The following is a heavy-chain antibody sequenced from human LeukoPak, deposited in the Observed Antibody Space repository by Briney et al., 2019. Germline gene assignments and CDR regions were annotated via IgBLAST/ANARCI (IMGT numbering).Heavy chain of an antibody. CDR2: ISGSGDST. V-gene: IGHV3-23*01. J-gene: IGHJ4*02. D-gene: IGHD3-22*01. CDR3: ARVAYLYYYDSSGYLSYYFDY. Sequence: PGGSLTLSCAASGFTFSSFAMSWVRQAPGKGLEWVSGISGSGDSTYYVDSVKGRFTISRDNAKNSLYLQMNSLRAEDTAVYYCARVAYLYYYDSSGYLSYYFDYWGQGTLATVSS. CDR1: GFTFSSFA.